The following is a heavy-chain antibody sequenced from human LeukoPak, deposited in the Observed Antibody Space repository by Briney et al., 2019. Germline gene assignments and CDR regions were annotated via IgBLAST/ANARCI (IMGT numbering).Heavy chain of an antibody. D-gene: IGHD3-10*01. Sequence: HPGGSLRLSCVGSGFTFSSYWMSWVRRAPGKGLEWVANIKQDGSEKYYVDSVKGRFTISRDNAKSSLYLQMNSLRAEDTAVYYCARELYGSGSYYPTMDVWGQGTTVTVSS. CDR2: IKQDGSEK. V-gene: IGHV3-7*03. J-gene: IGHJ6*02. CDR1: GFTFSSYW. CDR3: ARELYGSGSYYPTMDV.